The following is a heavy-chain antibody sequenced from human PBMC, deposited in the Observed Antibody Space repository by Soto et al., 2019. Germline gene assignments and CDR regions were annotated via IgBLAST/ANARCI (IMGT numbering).Heavy chain of an antibody. CDR3: ARQIYDSDTGPNFQYYFDS. D-gene: IGHD3-22*01. CDR1: GYSFGGYW. Sequence: LNIYSKGSGYSFGGYWITWVRQKPGKGLEWMGRIDPSDSQTYYSPSFRGHVTISATKSITTVFLQWSSLRASDTAMYYCARQIYDSDTGPNFQYYFDSWGQGTPVTVSS. CDR2: IDPSDSQT. V-gene: IGHV5-10-1*01. J-gene: IGHJ4*02.